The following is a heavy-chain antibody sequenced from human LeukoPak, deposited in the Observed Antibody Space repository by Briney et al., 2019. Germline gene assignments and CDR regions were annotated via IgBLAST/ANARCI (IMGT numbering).Heavy chain of an antibody. D-gene: IGHD3-9*01. CDR2: IYTSGST. J-gene: IGHJ5*02. CDR3: AREYYDILTGYSNPDNWFDP. Sequence: SETLSLTCSVPGGSISSYHWSWIRQPAGKGLEWIGRIYTSGSTNYNPPLKSRVTMSVDTSKNQFSLKLSSVTAADTAVYYCAREYYDILTGYSNPDNWFDPWGQGTLVTVSS. CDR1: GGSISSYH. V-gene: IGHV4-4*07.